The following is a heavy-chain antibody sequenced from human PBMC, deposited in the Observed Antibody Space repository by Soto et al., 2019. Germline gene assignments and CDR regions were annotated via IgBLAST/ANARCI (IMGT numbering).Heavy chain of an antibody. CDR3: ARGNALDV. J-gene: IGHJ3*01. CDR1: GDSVSSDITS. Sequence: QTLSLTCAISGDSVSSDITSWNWIRQSPSRGLEWLGRTYYRSKWFHDYAASVKSRITINPDTSKNQFSLELNSMTPEDTAVYYCARGNALDVWGQGTVVTVSS. D-gene: IGHD3-10*01. CDR2: TYYRSKWFH. V-gene: IGHV6-1*01.